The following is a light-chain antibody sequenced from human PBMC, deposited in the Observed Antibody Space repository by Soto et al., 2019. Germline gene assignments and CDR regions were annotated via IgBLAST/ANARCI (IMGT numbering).Light chain of an antibody. Sequence: QSVLTQPPSASGTPGQLVTISCSGSSSNIGSHSVNWYQELPGTAPKLLIYTNIQRPSGVPDRFSGSKSGTSASLAISGLQSEDEADYYCATWDDSLNGVVFGGGTKVTVL. CDR2: TNI. J-gene: IGLJ2*01. CDR3: ATWDDSLNGVV. V-gene: IGLV1-44*01. CDR1: SSNIGSHS.